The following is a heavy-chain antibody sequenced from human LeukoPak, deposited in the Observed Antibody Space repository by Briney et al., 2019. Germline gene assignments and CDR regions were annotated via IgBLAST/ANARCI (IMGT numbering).Heavy chain of an antibody. D-gene: IGHD3-9*01. J-gene: IGHJ6*03. V-gene: IGHV1-69*04. CDR1: GGTFSSYT. CDR2: IIPILGIA. CDR3: ARDLYYDILTGYYSHYYYYMDV. Sequence: SVKVSCKASGGTFSSYTISWVRQAPGQGLEWMGRIIPILGIANYAQKFQGRVTITADKSTSTAYMELSSLRSEDTAVYHCARDLYYDILTGYYSHYYYYMDVWGKGTTVTVSS.